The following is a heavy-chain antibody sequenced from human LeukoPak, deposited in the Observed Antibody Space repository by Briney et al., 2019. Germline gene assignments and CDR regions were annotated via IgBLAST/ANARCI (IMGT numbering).Heavy chain of an antibody. Sequence: SETLSLTCTVSGGSVSSGSYYWSWIRQPPGKGLEWIGYIYYSGSTNYNPSLKSRVTISVDTSKNQFSLKLSSVTAADTAVYYCARTISNNYYGMDVWGQGTTVTVSS. V-gene: IGHV4-61*01. J-gene: IGHJ6*02. CDR2: IYYSGST. CDR3: ARTISNNYYGMDV. D-gene: IGHD4/OR15-4a*01. CDR1: GGSVSSGSYY.